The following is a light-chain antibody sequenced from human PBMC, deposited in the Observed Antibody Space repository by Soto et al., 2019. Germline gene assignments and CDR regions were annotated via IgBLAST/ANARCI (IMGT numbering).Light chain of an antibody. CDR2: ADS. CDR3: QQYGSLSWT. CDR1: QSVSGY. Sequence: EIVLTQSPATLSLSPGAPATLSCRASQSVSGYIGWYPQHPGQAPRLLIYADSNRATGIPARFSGSGSGTDFTLTISSPEPEDFAVYYCQQYGSLSWTFGQGTKVDIK. V-gene: IGKV3-11*01. J-gene: IGKJ1*01.